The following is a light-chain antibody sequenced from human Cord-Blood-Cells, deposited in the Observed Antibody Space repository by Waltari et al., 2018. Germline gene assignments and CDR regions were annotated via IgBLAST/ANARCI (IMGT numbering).Light chain of an antibody. CDR2: GAS. J-gene: IGKJ1*01. CDR1: QSVSSSY. CDR3: QQYGSSPRT. V-gene: IGKV3-20*01. Sequence: EIVLTQSPGTLSLSPGERATLSCRASQSVSSSYLAWYQQKPGQAPRLLIYGASSKATVIPDTFRGSGSGTDFTLTISRLEPEDFAVYYCQQYGSSPRTFGQGTKVEIK.